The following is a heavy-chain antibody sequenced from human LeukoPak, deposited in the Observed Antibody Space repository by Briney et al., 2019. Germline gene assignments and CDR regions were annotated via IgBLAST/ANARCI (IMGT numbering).Heavy chain of an antibody. CDR2: IKSKTDGGTT. CDR3: TTDLTAAGLAYYYYGVDV. D-gene: IGHD6-13*01. CDR1: GFTFSNAW. J-gene: IGHJ6*02. V-gene: IGHV3-15*07. Sequence: GGSLRLSCAASGFTFSNAWMNWVRQAPGKGLEWVGRIKSKTDGGTTDYAAPVKGRFTISRDDSKNTLYLQMNSLKTEDTAVYYCTTDLTAAGLAYYYYGVDVWGQGTTVTVSS.